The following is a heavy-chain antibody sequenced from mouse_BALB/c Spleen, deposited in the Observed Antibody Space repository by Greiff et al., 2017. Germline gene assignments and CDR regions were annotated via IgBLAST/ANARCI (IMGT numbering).Heavy chain of an antibody. CDR3: TRNYDYDGYFDV. Sequence: EVKVEESGGGLVKPGGSLKLSCAASGFTFSSYTMSWVRQTPEKRLEWVATISSGGSYTYYPDSVKGRFTISRDNAKNTLYLQMSSLKSEDTAMYYCTRNYDYDGYFDVWGAGTTVTVSS. V-gene: IGHV5-6-4*01. D-gene: IGHD2-4*01. CDR1: GFTFSSYT. J-gene: IGHJ1*01. CDR2: ISSGGSYT.